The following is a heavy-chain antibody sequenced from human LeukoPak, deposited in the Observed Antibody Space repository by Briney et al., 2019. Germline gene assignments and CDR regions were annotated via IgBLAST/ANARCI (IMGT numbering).Heavy chain of an antibody. Sequence: PGGSLRLSCAASGFTFSSYAMSWVRQAPGKGLEWVSAISFSGGSTYYADSVKGRFTISRDNSKNTLYLQMNSLRAEDTAVYYCATGGINWFDPWGQGTLVTVSS. CDR1: GFTFSSYA. J-gene: IGHJ5*02. V-gene: IGHV3-23*01. CDR2: ISFSGGST. D-gene: IGHD1-14*01. CDR3: ATGGINWFDP.